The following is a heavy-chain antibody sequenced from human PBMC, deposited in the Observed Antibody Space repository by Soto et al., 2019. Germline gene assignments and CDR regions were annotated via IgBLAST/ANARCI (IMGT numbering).Heavy chain of an antibody. CDR2: IIPIFGTA. J-gene: IGHJ6*02. CDR1: GGTFSSYA. D-gene: IGHD3-22*01. CDR3: ASRYYDSSGYLPASMDV. V-gene: IGHV1-69*13. Sequence: ASVKVSCKASGGTFSSYAISWVRQAPGQGLEWMGGIIPIFGTANYAQEFQGRVTITADESTSTAYMELSSLRSEDTAVYYCASRYYDSSGYLPASMDVWGQGTTVT.